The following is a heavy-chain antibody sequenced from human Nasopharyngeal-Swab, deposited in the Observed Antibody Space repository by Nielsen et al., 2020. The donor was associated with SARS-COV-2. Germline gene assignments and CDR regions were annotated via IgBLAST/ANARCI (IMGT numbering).Heavy chain of an antibody. CDR3: SSNLWAVGATSN. CDR2: INPSGGST. J-gene: IGHJ4*02. D-gene: IGHD1-26*01. Sequence: ASVKVSCKASGYTFTSYYMHWLRQAPGQGLEWMGIINPSGGSTSYAQKFQGRVTMTRDTSTSTVYMELSSLRSEDTAVYYCSSNLWAVGATSNWGQGTLVTVSS. CDR1: GYTFTSYY. V-gene: IGHV1-46*01.